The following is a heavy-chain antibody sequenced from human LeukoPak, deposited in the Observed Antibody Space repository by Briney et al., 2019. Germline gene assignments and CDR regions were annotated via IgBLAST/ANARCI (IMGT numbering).Heavy chain of an antibody. V-gene: IGHV3-11*05. CDR3: ARDGTAQY. CDR1: GFTFDDYG. J-gene: IGHJ4*02. Sequence: GGSLRLSCAASGFTFDDYGMSWVRQPPGKGLQWLAFISLNGSYINYADSVKGRFTISRDNAKNSLYLHMNSLTAKDTAVYYCARDGTAQYWGQGTLVTVSS. CDR2: ISLNGSYI. D-gene: IGHD1-1*01.